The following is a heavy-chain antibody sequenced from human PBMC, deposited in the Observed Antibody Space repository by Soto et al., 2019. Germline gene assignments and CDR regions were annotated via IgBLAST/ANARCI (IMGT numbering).Heavy chain of an antibody. CDR2: IYPGDSDT. J-gene: IGHJ6*02. CDR1: GYSFTSYW. Sequence: PGESLKISCKGSGYSFTSYWIGWVRQMPGKGLEWMGIIYPGDSDTRYSPSFQGQVTISADKSISTAYLQWSSLKASDTAMYYCAILLDIAARPPRYYGMDVWGQGTTVTVSS. D-gene: IGHD6-6*01. CDR3: AILLDIAARPPRYYGMDV. V-gene: IGHV5-51*01.